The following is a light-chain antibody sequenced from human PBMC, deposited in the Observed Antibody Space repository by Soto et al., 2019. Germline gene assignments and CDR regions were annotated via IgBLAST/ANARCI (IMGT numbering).Light chain of an antibody. CDR3: QQFSSYPLT. CDR2: DAS. J-gene: IGKJ4*01. CDR1: QSVGNNF. V-gene: IGKV3-20*01. Sequence: ESVLTQSPGTLSLSPGERATLSCRASQSVGNNFLAWYQQKPGQAPTLLIYDASSRASGLPDRFSGSGSGTDFTLTISRLEPEDFAVYYCQQFSSYPLTFGGGTKVDIK.